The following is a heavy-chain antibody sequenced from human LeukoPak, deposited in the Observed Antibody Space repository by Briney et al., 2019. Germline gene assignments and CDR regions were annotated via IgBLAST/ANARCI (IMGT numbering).Heavy chain of an antibody. CDR1: GYTFTGYY. Sequence: ASVKVSCKASGYTFTGYYMHWMRQAPGQGLEWMGWINPNSGGTNYAQKFQGWVTMTRDTSISTAYMELSRLRSDDTAVYYCARSHCSGGSCYSGRTGIDYWGQGTLVTVSS. CDR3: ARSHCSGGSCYSGRTGIDY. V-gene: IGHV1-2*04. J-gene: IGHJ4*02. CDR2: INPNSGGT. D-gene: IGHD2-15*01.